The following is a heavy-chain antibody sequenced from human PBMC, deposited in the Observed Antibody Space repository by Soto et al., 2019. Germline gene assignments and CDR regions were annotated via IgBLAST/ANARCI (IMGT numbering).Heavy chain of an antibody. CDR1: GDSINTYY. D-gene: IGHD4-4*01. J-gene: IGHJ5*02. CDR3: AVGSDSSKTGS. CDR2: VTPIGGT. V-gene: IGHV4-59*01. Sequence: SETLSLTCTVSGDSINTYYWNWMRQSPGKGLEWIGCVTPIGGTIYNPSLGNRVTISKDTSRNQFSLKVTSMTAADTAVYYCAVGSDSSKTGSWSQGVLVTVSS.